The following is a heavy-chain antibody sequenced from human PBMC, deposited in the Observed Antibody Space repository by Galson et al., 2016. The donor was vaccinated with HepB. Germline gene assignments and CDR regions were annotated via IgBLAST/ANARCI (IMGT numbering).Heavy chain of an antibody. D-gene: IGHD1-7*01. Sequence: SVKVSCKASGYTFTGRYLHWVRQAPGQGLEWMGWILPSTGATDYAQKFRGRVTMTSDTSINTAYMDLSRLGYDDTAVYYCARVCRDHNVNYYFDYWGQGSLVTVS. V-gene: IGHV1-2*02. CDR3: ARVCRDHNVNYYFDY. J-gene: IGHJ4*02. CDR2: ILPSTGAT. CDR1: GYTFTGRY.